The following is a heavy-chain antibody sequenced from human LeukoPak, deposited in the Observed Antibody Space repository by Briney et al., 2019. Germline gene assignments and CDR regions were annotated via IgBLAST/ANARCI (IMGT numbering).Heavy chain of an antibody. CDR1: GGSISSGSYY. J-gene: IGHJ5*02. CDR3: ARARYNWNGNWFDP. CDR2: IYTSGST. Sequence: SQTLSLTCTASGGSISSGSYYWSWIRQPAGKGLEWIGRIYTSGSTNYNPSLKSRVTISVDTSKDQFSLKLSSVTAADTAVYYCARARYNWNGNWFDPWGQGTLVTVSS. V-gene: IGHV4-61*02. D-gene: IGHD1-1*01.